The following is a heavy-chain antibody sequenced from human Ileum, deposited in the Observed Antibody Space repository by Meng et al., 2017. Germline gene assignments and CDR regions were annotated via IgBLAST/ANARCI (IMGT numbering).Heavy chain of an antibody. CDR2: IYYNGNT. CDR1: GDSIRYSSYY. J-gene: IGHJ4*02. CDR3: ARPAVTTALGGFDY. D-gene: IGHD3-16*01. V-gene: IGHV4-39*01. Sequence: QLQLQESGPGLVTPAETLSLTCAVSGDSIRYSSYYWGWVRQPPGQGLEWIGSIYYNGNTYYSPSLKSRASISVDTSKNQFSLKLSSVTAADTAVYYCARPAVTTALGGFDYWGQGTLVTVSS.